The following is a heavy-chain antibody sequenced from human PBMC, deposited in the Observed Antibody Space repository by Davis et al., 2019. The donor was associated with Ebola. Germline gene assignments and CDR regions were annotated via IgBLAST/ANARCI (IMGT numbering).Heavy chain of an antibody. J-gene: IGHJ4*02. Sequence: ASVKVSCKASGYIFTSYGINWIRQAPGQGLEWLGWISGYSGDTKYEQKVRDRVTLTTDTSTNTAYMELRSLRSDDTAVYYCAKDSSSWYYFDDSGYPFDDWGQGTLVIVSS. CDR3: AKDSSSWYYFDDSGYPFDD. D-gene: IGHD3-22*01. V-gene: IGHV1-18*01. CDR1: GYIFTSYG. CDR2: ISGYSGDT.